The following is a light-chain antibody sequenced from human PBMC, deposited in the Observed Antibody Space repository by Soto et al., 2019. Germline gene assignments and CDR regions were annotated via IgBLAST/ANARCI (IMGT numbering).Light chain of an antibody. Sequence: QSVLTQPPSVSGAPGQRVTISCTGSSSNIGAGYDVHWYQQLPRTAPKLLIYGSTNRPSGVPDRFSGSKSGTSASLAITGLQAEDEADYYCQSYDSSLSGSVVFGGGTQLTVL. J-gene: IGLJ2*01. CDR1: SSNIGAGYD. CDR3: QSYDSSLSGSVV. V-gene: IGLV1-40*01. CDR2: GST.